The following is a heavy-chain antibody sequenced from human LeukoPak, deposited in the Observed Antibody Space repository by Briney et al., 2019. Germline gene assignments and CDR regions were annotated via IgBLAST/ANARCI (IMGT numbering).Heavy chain of an antibody. CDR2: INHSGST. J-gene: IGHJ5*02. CDR1: GGSFSGYY. CDR3: ARDQHNWFDP. Sequence: SETLSLTCAVYGGSFSGYYWSWIRQPPGKGLEWIGEINHSGSTNYNPSLKSRVTISVDTSKNQFSLKLSSVTAADTAVYYCARDQHNWFDPWGQGTLVTVSS. V-gene: IGHV4-34*01.